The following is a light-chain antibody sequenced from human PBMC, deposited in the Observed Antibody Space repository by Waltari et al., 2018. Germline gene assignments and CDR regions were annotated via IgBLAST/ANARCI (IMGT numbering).Light chain of an antibody. V-gene: IGKV3D-15*01. J-gene: IGKJ2*01. Sequence: EIEMTQSPATLSVSPGYRVSLSCRASQSVSRNLGWYQQNPRQPPNLRIYGASAWATGVPSRFSGSGSGTEFTLTISSLQSEDFAVYYCQHYNRWPYAFGQGTKLEIK. CDR2: GAS. CDR3: QHYNRWPYA. CDR1: QSVSRN.